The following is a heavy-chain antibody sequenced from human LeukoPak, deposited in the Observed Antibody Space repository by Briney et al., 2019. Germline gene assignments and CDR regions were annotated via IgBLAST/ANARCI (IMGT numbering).Heavy chain of an antibody. J-gene: IGHJ4*02. CDR3: ANPPTVTSLHY. Sequence: GGSLRLSCAASGFTFSYYGMHWVRQAPGKGLEWVAVISYDGSNKYYADSVKGRFTISRDNSKNTLYLQMNSLRAEDTAIYYCANPPTVTSLHYWGQGTLVTVSS. CDR2: ISYDGSNK. V-gene: IGHV3-30*18. CDR1: GFTFSYYG. D-gene: IGHD4-11*01.